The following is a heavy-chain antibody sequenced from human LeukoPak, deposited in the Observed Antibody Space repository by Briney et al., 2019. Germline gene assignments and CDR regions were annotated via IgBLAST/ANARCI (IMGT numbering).Heavy chain of an antibody. J-gene: IGHJ5*02. D-gene: IGHD3-22*01. CDR2: INHSGST. V-gene: IGHV4-34*01. CDR3: ARGSGTYYYDSGGYLNWFDP. Sequence: SETLSLTCAVYGGSFRGYYWSWIRQPPGKGLEWIGEINHSGSTNYNPSLKSRVTISLDTSMKKFSLKLNSVTAADTAVYYCARGSGTYYYDSGGYLNWFDPWGQGILVTVSS. CDR1: GGSFRGYY.